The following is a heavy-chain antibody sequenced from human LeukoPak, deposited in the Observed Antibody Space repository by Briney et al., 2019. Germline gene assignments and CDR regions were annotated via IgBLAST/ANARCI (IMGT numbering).Heavy chain of an antibody. CDR1: GYTFTGYY. CDR2: INPNSGGT. CDR3: AGAWLRLNPYFDY. D-gene: IGHD5-12*01. Sequence: ASVKVSCKASGYTFTGYYMHWVRQAPGQGLEWMGWINPNSGGTNYAQKFQGRVTMTRDTSISASYMELGRLRSDDTAVYYCAGAWLRLNPYFDYWGQGTLVTVSS. V-gene: IGHV1-2*02. J-gene: IGHJ4*02.